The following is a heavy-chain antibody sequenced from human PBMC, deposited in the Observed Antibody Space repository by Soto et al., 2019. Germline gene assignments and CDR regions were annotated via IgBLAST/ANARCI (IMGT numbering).Heavy chain of an antibody. D-gene: IGHD4-4*01. CDR3: ARVYSNPPYYYYAMDV. CDR2: IYYSGST. Sequence: QVQLQESGPGLVKPSQTLSLSCTVSGGSIRSGGYYWSWIRQHPGKGLEWIGYIYYSGSTYYNPSLKSRVTISVDTSKNQFSLKLSSVTAADTAVYYCARVYSNPPYYYYAMDVWGQGTTVTVSS. CDR1: GGSIRSGGYY. J-gene: IGHJ6*02. V-gene: IGHV4-31*03.